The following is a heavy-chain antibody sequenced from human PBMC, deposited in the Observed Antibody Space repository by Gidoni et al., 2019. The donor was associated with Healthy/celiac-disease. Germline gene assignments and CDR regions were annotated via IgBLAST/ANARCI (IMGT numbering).Heavy chain of an antibody. V-gene: IGHV3-15*01. CDR1: GFTFRHAW. CDR2: IKSKTDGGTT. CDR3: RTTVTTYYGWFDP. J-gene: IGHJ5*02. D-gene: IGHD4-17*01. Sequence: EVQLVASGGGLVKPGGSLRLSCAASGFTFRHAWMSLVRPAPGKGLEWVGRIKSKTDGGTTDYAAPVKGRFTISRDDSKNTLYLQMNSLKTEDTAVYYCRTTVTTYYGWFDPWGQGTLVTVSS.